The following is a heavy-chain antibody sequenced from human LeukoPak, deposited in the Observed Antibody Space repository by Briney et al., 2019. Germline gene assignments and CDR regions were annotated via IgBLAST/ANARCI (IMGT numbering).Heavy chain of an antibody. CDR3: ARGYCSGGSCYRLAHAFDI. CDR1: GYTFTSYY. CDR2: INPSGGST. D-gene: IGHD2-15*01. J-gene: IGHJ3*02. Sequence: ASVKVSCKASGYTFTSYYMHWVRQAPGQGLEWMGIINPSGGSTSYAQKFQGRVTMTRDTSTSTVYMELSSLRSEDTAVYYCARGYCSGGSCYRLAHAFDIWGQGTMVTVSS. V-gene: IGHV1-46*01.